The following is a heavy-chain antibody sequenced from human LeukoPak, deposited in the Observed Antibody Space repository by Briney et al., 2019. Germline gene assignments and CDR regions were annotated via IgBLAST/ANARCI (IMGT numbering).Heavy chain of an antibody. CDR2: ISAYNGNT. D-gene: IGHD2-15*01. J-gene: IGHJ3*02. CDR1: GYTFTGYY. V-gene: IGHV1-18*04. CDR3: AREEGGGGTDAFDI. Sequence: ASVKVSCKASGYTFTGYYMHWVRQAPGQGLEWMGLISAYNGNTNYAQKLQGRVTMTTDTSTGTAYMELRSLRSDDTAVYYCAREEGGGGTDAFDIWGQGTMVTVSS.